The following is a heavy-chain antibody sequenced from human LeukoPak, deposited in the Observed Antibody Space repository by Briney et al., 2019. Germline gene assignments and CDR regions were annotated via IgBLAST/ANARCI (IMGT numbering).Heavy chain of an antibody. J-gene: IGHJ4*02. CDR1: GYTFTGYY. Sequence: ASVKVSCKTSGYTFTGYYIRWVRQAPGQGLEWMGWINPNSGGTNYAQKFQGRVTMTRDASISTAYMELSRLRSDDTAVYYCARDVRIAVAAPDYWGQGSLVTVSS. D-gene: IGHD6-19*01. CDR2: INPNSGGT. V-gene: IGHV1-2*02. CDR3: ARDVRIAVAAPDY.